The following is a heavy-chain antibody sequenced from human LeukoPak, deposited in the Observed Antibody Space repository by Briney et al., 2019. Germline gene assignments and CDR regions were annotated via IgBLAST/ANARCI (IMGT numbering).Heavy chain of an antibody. CDR2: IYYSGST. D-gene: IGHD5-18*01. V-gene: IGHV4-59*01. CDR1: GGSISSYY. CDR3: ARSRSGYSYDHAAFEI. J-gene: IGHJ3*02. Sequence: SETLSLTCTVSGGSISSYYWSWIRQPPGKGLEWIGYIYYSGSTNYNPSLKSRVTISVDTSRNQFSLKLYSVTAADTAVYYCARSRSGYSYDHAAFEIWGQGTMVTVSS.